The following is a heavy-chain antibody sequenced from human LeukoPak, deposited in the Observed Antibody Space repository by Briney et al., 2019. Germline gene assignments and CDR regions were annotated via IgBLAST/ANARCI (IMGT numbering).Heavy chain of an antibody. J-gene: IGHJ4*02. CDR3: ARTDTAMVTVGY. V-gene: IGHV1-2*02. D-gene: IGHD5-18*01. Sequence: GASVKVSCKASGYTFTGYYMHWVRQAPGQGLEWMGWINPNTGGTNYAQKFQGRVTMTRDTSITTAYMELSSLRSDDTAVYYCARTDTAMVTVGYWGQRTLVTVSS. CDR2: INPNTGGT. CDR1: GYTFTGYY.